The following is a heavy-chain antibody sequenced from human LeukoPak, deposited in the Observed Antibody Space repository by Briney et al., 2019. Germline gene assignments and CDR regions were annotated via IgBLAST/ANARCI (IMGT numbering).Heavy chain of an antibody. V-gene: IGHV3-74*01. D-gene: IGHD6-13*01. CDR3: ARIASHSSSWYDGGY. J-gene: IGHJ4*02. CDR2: INSDGSST. Sequence: PGGSLRLSCAASGFSFSNYGMHWVRQAPGKGLVWVSRINSDGSSTTYADSVKGRFTIPRDNARNTLYLQMNSLRAEDTGVYYCARIASHSSSWYDGGYWGQGTLVTVSS. CDR1: GFSFSNYG.